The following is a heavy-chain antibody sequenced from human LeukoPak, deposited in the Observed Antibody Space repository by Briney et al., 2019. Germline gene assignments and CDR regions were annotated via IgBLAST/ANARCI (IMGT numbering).Heavy chain of an antibody. CDR3: ARDVPYFYGMDV. Sequence: GGSLRLSCAASGFSFSHYYMSWIRQAPGKGLEWVSYISSSGSTIYYADSVKGRCTISRDNAKNSLYLQMNSLRAEDTAVYYCARDVPYFYGMDVWGQGTTVTVSS. V-gene: IGHV3-11*01. CDR1: GFSFSHYY. CDR2: ISSSGSTI. J-gene: IGHJ6*02.